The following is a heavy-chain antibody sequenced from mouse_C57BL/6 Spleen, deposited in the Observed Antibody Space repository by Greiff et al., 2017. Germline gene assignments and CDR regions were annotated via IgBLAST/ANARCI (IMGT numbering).Heavy chain of an antibody. CDR3: ARALITTVEGFAY. D-gene: IGHD1-1*01. J-gene: IGHJ3*01. Sequence: VQLKESGPGLVKPSQSLSLTCSVTGYSITSGYYWNWIRQFPGNKLEWMGYISYDGSNNYNPSLKNRISITRDTSKNQFFLKLNSVTTEDTATYYCARALITTVEGFAYWGQGTLVTVSA. CDR2: ISYDGSN. CDR1: GYSITSGYY. V-gene: IGHV3-6*01.